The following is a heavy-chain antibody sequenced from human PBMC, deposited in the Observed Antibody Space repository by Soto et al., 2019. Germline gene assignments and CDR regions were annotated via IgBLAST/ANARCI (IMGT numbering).Heavy chain of an antibody. CDR3: ARDMEVAGDPRFDP. D-gene: IGHD6-19*01. CDR1: GGTFSSYA. J-gene: IGHJ5*02. Sequence: SVKVSCKASGGTFSSYAISWVRQAPGQGLEWMGGIIPIFGTANYAQKFQGRVTITADESTSTAYMELSSLRSEDTAVYYCARDMEVAGDPRFDPWGQGTLVTVSS. CDR2: IIPIFGTA. V-gene: IGHV1-69*13.